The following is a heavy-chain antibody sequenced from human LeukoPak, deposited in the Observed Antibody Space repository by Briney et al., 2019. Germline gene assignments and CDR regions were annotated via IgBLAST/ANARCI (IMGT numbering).Heavy chain of an antibody. D-gene: IGHD6-13*01. CDR2: INIDGTST. CDR1: GFTFSNYW. Sequence: GGSLRLSCAASGFTFSNYWMHWVRQVPGKGLVCVSRINIDGTSTSYADSVKGRFTISRDNAKNSLYLQMNSLRAEDTAVYHCVREASGGTQGVSGTFDIWGQGTLVTVSS. V-gene: IGHV3-74*01. CDR3: VREASGGTQGVSGTFDI. J-gene: IGHJ3*02.